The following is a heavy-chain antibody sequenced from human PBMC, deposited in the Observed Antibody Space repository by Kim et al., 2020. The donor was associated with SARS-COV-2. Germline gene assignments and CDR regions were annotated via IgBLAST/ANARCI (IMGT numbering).Heavy chain of an antibody. J-gene: IGHJ6*02. CDR3: ARGGDDHGDYPTHYYYYGMDV. CDR2: IHYSGRT. D-gene: IGHD4-17*01. CDR1: GGSVSGGGYF. V-gene: IGHV4-31*03. Sequence: SETLSLTCTVSGGSVSGGGYFWSWIRQHPGEGLEWIGYIHYSGRTSYNPSLKSRVTISIDTSKDQFSLKLSSVTAADTAVYYCARGGDDHGDYPTHYYYYGMDVWGQGTTITVSS.